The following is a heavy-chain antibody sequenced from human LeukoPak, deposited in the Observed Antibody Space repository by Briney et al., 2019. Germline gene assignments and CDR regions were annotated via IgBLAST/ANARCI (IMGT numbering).Heavy chain of an antibody. V-gene: IGHV3-23*01. CDR3: AKMANYYGSGSLYYGMDV. D-gene: IGHD3-10*01. J-gene: IGHJ6*02. CDR1: GFTFSSYA. CDR2: ISGSGGST. Sequence: GGSLRLSCAASGFTFSSYAMSWVRQAPGKGLEWVSVISGSGGSTDYADSVKGRFTTSRDNSKNTLYLRMNSLRAEDTAVYYCAKMANYYGSGSLYYGMDVWGQGTTVTVSS.